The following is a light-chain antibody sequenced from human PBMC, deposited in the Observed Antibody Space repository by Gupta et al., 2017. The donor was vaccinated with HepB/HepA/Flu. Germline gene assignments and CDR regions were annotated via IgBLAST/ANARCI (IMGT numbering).Light chain of an antibody. CDR3: QQSDSNPRT. V-gene: IGKV1-39*01. Sequence: IKMPQSPSSLSASVGDRVTISCRARQSISNYLHWYQQKRGKAPKLLIYAASSLQSGVPSRFSGSGSGTDFTLTISRLQPEDFATYYCQQSDSNPRTFGQGTKVEIK. CDR2: AAS. J-gene: IGKJ1*01. CDR1: QSISNY.